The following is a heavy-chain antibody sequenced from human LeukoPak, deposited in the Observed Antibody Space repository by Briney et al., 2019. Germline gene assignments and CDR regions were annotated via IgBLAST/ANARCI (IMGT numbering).Heavy chain of an antibody. Sequence: GGSLRLSCAASGFTFSSYEMSWVRQAPGKGLEWVSYISSSGSTIYYADSVKGRFTISRDNAKNSLYLQMNSLRAEDTVVYYCATGSGYQSDYWGQGTLVTVSS. D-gene: IGHD3-22*01. J-gene: IGHJ4*02. CDR3: ATGSGYQSDY. CDR1: GFTFSSYE. CDR2: ISSSGSTI. V-gene: IGHV3-48*03.